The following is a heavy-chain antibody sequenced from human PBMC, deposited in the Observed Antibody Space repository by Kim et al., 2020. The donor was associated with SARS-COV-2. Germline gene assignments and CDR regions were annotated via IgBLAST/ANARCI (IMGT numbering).Heavy chain of an antibody. CDR3: ARDLIAVGMDV. Sequence: TNYNPSLKSRVTISVDTSKNQFSLKLSSVTAADTAVYYCARDLIAVGMDVWGQGTTVTVSS. D-gene: IGHD6-19*01. J-gene: IGHJ6*02. CDR2: T. V-gene: IGHV4-59*01.